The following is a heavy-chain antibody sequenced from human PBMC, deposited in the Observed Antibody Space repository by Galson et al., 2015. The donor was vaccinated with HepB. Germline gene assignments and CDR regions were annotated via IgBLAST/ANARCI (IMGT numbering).Heavy chain of an antibody. CDR2: ISSSSSTTR. V-gene: IGHV3-48*02. D-gene: IGHD1-26*01. Sequence: SLRLSCAASGFTFSSYSMNWVRQAPGKGLEWVSYISSSSSTTRDYADSVKGRFTISRDNAKNSLYLQMNSLRDDDTAVYYCARDTVGATSPYFDYWGQGTLVTVSS. CDR3: ARDTVGATSPYFDY. J-gene: IGHJ4*02. CDR1: GFTFSSYS.